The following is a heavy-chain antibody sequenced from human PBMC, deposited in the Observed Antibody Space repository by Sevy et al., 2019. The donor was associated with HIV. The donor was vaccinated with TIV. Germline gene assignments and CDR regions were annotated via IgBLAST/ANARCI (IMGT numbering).Heavy chain of an antibody. V-gene: IGHV3-21*01. CDR3: AGDRREMVKGADDSFHI. CDR1: GFTFSRSS. J-gene: IGHJ3*02. D-gene: IGHD3-10*01. Sequence: GGSLRLSCIASGFTFSRSSMNWVRQAPGKGLEWVSSISSSSNYIYYEDSMKGRFTISGDNAKNSLYLQMNSLRAEDTAVYYCAGDRREMVKGADDSFHIWGQGTMVTVSS. CDR2: ISSSSNYI.